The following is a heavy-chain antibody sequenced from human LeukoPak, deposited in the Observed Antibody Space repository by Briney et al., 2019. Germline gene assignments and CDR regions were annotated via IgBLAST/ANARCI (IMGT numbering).Heavy chain of an antibody. J-gene: IGHJ4*02. V-gene: IGHV3-21*01. CDR2: ISSGSSYI. CDR3: ARDLVVVPAAPLDY. CDR1: GFTFSSYS. Sequence: GSLRLSCAASGFTFSSYSMNWVRQAPGKGLEWVSSISSGSSYIYYADSVKGRFTISRDNAKNSLYLQMNSLRAEDTAVYYCARDLVVVPAAPLDYWGQGTLVTVSS. D-gene: IGHD2-2*01.